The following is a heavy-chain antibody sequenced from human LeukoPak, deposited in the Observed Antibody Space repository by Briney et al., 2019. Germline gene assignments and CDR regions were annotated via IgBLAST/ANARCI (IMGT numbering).Heavy chain of an antibody. CDR3: ARRPINCIITNCYVDY. J-gene: IGHJ4*02. CDR1: VYTFTNFY. D-gene: IGHD2-2*01. CDR2: INPNSGDT. V-gene: IGHV1-2*02. Sequence: ASVTVSCKASVYTFTNFYIHWVRQPPGQGLEWMGWINPNSGDTSYARELQDRVTMTRDTSLSTAYMELSRLRSDDTAVYFCARRPINCIITNCYVDYWGQGTLVTVSS.